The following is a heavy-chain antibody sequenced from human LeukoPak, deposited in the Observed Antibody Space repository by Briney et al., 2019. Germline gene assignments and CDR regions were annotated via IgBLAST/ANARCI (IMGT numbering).Heavy chain of an antibody. D-gene: IGHD3-22*01. CDR3: ARGGAYYYDSSGSY. CDR2: IIPILGIA. V-gene: IGHV1-69*04. J-gene: IGHJ4*02. CDR1: GGNFSSYA. Sequence: GASVKVSCKASGGNFSSYAISWVRQAPGQGLEWMGRIIPILGIANYAQKFQGRVTITADKSTSTAYMELSSLRSEDTAVYYCARGGAYYYDSSGSYWGQGTLVTVSS.